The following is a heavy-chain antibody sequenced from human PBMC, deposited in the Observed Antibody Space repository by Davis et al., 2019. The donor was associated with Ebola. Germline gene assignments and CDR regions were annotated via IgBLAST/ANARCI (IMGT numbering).Heavy chain of an antibody. CDR2: INPNSGGT. CDR1: GYSFNAYC. CDR3: ARGLDFWSTYSTRLDFDY. J-gene: IGHJ4*02. V-gene: IGHV1-2*04. D-gene: IGHD3-3*01. Sequence: AASVKVSCKGSGYSFNAYCIHWVRQAPGQGLEWLGWINPNSGGTTYAQRLAGWGTMTRDTSISTVYMEVNRLTSDDTAVYYCARGLDFWSTYSTRLDFDYWGQGTPVTVSS.